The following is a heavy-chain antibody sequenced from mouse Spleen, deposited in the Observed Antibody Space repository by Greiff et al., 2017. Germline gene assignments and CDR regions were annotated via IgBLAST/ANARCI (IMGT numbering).Heavy chain of an antibody. J-gene: IGHJ2*01. CDR1: GFTFSSYA. CDR2: ISSGGGNT. V-gene: IGHV5-9*01. CDR3: ARRGLVMYYFDY. D-gene: IGHD2-1*01. Sequence: EVMLVESGGGLVKLGGSLKLSCAASGFTFSSYAMSWVRQTPEKRLEWVATISSGGGNTYYPDSVKGRFTISRDNAKNTLYLQMSSLKSEDTAMYYCARRGLVMYYFDYWGQGTTLTVSS.